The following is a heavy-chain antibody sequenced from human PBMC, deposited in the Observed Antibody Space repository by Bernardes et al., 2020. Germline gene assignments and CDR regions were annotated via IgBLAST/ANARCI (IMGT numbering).Heavy chain of an antibody. CDR3: ARVIRGSYYASYYYYYGMDV. CDR1: GLSFSDDA. V-gene: IGHV3-23*01. D-gene: IGHD1-26*01. Sequence: GGSLRLSCVVSGLSFSDDAMNWVRQAPGKGLEWVSGISGSGGTTWYADSVKGRFTIFRDNSKNTLYLQMNSLRAEDTAVYYCARVIRGSYYASYYYYYGMDVWGQGTTVTVSS. CDR2: ISGSGGTT. J-gene: IGHJ6*02.